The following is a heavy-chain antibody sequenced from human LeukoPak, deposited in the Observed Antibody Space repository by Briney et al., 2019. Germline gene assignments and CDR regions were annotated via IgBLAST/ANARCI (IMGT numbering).Heavy chain of an antibody. Sequence: SETLSLTCTVSGGSISSGAYPWIWIRQHPGEGLEWIGYIYYSGSTCYNPSLKSRVSISVDTSKNQFSLKLSSVTAADTAVYYCARGRGVWGQGTTVTVSS. J-gene: IGHJ6*02. CDR2: IYYSGST. CDR1: GGSISSGAYP. CDR3: ARGRGV. V-gene: IGHV4-31*03.